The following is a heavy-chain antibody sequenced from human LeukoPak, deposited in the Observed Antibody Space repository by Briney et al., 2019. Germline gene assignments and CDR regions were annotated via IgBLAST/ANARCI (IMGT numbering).Heavy chain of an antibody. CDR2: IYYSGST. CDR1: GGSISSYY. V-gene: IGHV4-59*12. CDR3: TRDLSDY. D-gene: IGHD2/OR15-2a*01. Sequence: SETLSLTCTVSGGSISSYYWSWIRQPPGKGLEWIGYIYYSGSTYYNPSLRSRVTISVGTSNNQFSLRLTSVTAADTAVYFCTRDLSDYWGQGTLVIVSS. J-gene: IGHJ4*02.